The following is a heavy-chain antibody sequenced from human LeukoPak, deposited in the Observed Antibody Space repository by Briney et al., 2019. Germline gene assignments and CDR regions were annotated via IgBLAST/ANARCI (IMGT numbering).Heavy chain of an antibody. CDR3: AKQYSGSFDAFDI. V-gene: IGHV3-23*01. D-gene: IGHD1-26*01. CDR2: ISGSGVLT. CDR1: GFTFSGCA. J-gene: IGHJ3*02. Sequence: GGSLRLSCAASGFTFSGCAMSWVRQAPGKGLEWVSVISGSGVLTSYADSVKGRFTISRNNSKNTVHLQMNSLRAEDTAIYYCAKQYSGSFDAFDIWGQGTMVTVSS.